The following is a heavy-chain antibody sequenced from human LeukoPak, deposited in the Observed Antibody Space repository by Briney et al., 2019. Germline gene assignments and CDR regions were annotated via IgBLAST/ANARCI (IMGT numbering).Heavy chain of an antibody. J-gene: IGHJ4*02. CDR1: GFTFSNYW. D-gene: IGHD4-11*01. CDR2: IKEDGSEK. Sequence: PGGSLRLSCAASGFTFSNYWMSWVRQAPEKGLEWVANIKEDGSEKYYVDSVKGRFTISRDNAKNSLYLQMNSLRAEDTAVYYCARDNTATWGLYYFDYWGQGTLVTVSS. CDR3: ARDNTATWGLYYFDY. V-gene: IGHV3-7*01.